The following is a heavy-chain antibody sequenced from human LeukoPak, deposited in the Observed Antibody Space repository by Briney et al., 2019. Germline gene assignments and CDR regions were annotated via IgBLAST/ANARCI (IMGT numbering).Heavy chain of an antibody. CDR2: IYPGDSDT. V-gene: IGHV5-51*01. CDR3: ARPPVGATTFDAFDI. Sequence: GESLKISCKGSGYSLTSYWIGWVRQMPGKGLEWMGIIYPGDSDTRYSPSFQGQVTISADKSISTAYLQWSSLKASDTAMYYCARPPVGATTFDAFDIWGQGTMVTVSS. D-gene: IGHD1-26*01. J-gene: IGHJ3*02. CDR1: GYSLTSYW.